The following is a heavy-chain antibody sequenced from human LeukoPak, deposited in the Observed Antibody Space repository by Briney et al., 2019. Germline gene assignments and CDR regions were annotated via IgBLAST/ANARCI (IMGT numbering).Heavy chain of an antibody. CDR2: ISSSGSTI. Sequence: AGSLRLSCAASGFTFSDYYKSWIRQAPGKGLEWISYISSSGSTIYYADSVKGRFTISRDNAKNSLYLQMNSLRAEDSAVYYCARGHAPYSSSWYYFDYWGQGTLVTVSS. CDR1: GFTFSDYY. J-gene: IGHJ4*02. CDR3: ARGHAPYSSSWYYFDY. D-gene: IGHD6-13*01. V-gene: IGHV3-11*04.